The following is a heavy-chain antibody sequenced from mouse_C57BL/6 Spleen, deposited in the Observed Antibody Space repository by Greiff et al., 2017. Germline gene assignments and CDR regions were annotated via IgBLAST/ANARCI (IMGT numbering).Heavy chain of an antibody. CDR2: ISSGSSTI. Sequence: EVQLVESGGGLVKPGGSLTLSCAASGFSFSDYGMHWVRQAPEKGLEWVAYISSGSSTIYYAATVKGRFTISRDNAKNPLFLQMTRLRSEDTALYYCTYYSNYGYAMDCWGQGTSVAVST. V-gene: IGHV5-17*01. D-gene: IGHD2-5*01. J-gene: IGHJ4*01. CDR1: GFSFSDYG. CDR3: TYYSNYGYAMDC.